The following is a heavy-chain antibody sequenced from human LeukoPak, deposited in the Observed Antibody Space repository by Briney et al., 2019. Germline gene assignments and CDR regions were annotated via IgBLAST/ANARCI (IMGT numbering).Heavy chain of an antibody. CDR2: ISSSGSTM. V-gene: IGHV3-11*01. D-gene: IGHD5-18*01. Sequence: PGGSLRLSCAASGFTFSDYYMSWIRQAPGKGLEWVSFISSSGSTMYYADSVKGRFTISRDNAKNSLYLQMNSLRAEDTAVYYCAGRVTGYSSGYVYWGQGTLVTVSS. CDR3: AGRVTGYSSGYVY. J-gene: IGHJ4*02. CDR1: GFTFSDYY.